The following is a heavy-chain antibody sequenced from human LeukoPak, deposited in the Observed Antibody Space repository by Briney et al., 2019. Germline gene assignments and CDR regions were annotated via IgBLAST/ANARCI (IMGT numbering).Heavy chain of an antibody. CDR2: IIVCSGKT. CDR3: AAELYSGSYGRCCSFDF. Sequence: SVKVSCKASGFTFSNSAIQWVRQARGQRLEWIGWIIVCSGKTHYAQNLQERITITRDMSTNTAYMELSSLRSEDTAVYYCAAELYSGSYGRCCSFDFWGQGTQVTVSS. D-gene: IGHD1-26*01. CDR1: GFTFSNSA. V-gene: IGHV1-58*02. J-gene: IGHJ4*02.